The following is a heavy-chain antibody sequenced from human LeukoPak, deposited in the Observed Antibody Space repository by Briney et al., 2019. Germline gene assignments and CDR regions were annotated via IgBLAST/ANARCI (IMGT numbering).Heavy chain of an antibody. CDR2: IHPGDSDT. J-gene: IGHJ5*02. V-gene: IGHV5-51*01. D-gene: IGHD3-22*01. CDR3: ARLGDISGYYWFDP. Sequence: GESLKISCRSSGYSFTSYWIGWVRQMPGKGLEWMGIIHPGDSDTRYGPSFQGQVTISADKSISTAYLQWSSLKASDTAMYYCARLGDISGYYWFDPWGQGTLVTVSS. CDR1: GYSFTSYW.